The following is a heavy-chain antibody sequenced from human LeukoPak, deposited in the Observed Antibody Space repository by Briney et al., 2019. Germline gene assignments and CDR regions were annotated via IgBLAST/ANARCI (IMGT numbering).Heavy chain of an antibody. CDR3: ATSAMVRGAHYYYYIDV. V-gene: IGHV3-21*01. Sequence: GGSLRLSCAVSGFTFSSYSMRWVAQAPGKGVGWVSSISSISSYIYSADSVKPRFTISRDNAKNSLYLQMNSLRAEDTAVYYCATSAMVRGAHYYYYIDVWGKGTTVTVSS. CDR2: ISSISSYI. CDR1: GFTFSSYS. J-gene: IGHJ6*03. D-gene: IGHD3-10*01.